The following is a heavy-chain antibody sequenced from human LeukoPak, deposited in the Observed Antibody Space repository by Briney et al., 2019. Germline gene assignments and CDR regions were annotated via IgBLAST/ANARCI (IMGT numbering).Heavy chain of an antibody. Sequence: PGESLKISFKGSGXSFPIYCINWVRQLPGRGLEWMGRIDPSDSYTSYSPSFQGRVTISSDKSISTAYLQWSSLEASDTAMYYCATSTPGYSSGWSAYWGQGTLVTVSS. CDR3: ATSTPGYSSGWSAY. V-gene: IGHV5-10-1*01. J-gene: IGHJ4*02. D-gene: IGHD6-19*01. CDR1: GXSFPIYC. CDR2: IDPSDSYT.